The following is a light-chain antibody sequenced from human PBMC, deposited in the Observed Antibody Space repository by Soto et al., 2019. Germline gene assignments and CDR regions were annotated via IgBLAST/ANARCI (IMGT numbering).Light chain of an antibody. Sequence: MQMTQSPSTLSSSLGDRVTITCRASQSISTWLAWYQQIPGKAPKLLIYKASTLESGVPSRFSGSGSGTQGTLTISSLKMDDGATHDCQQQNSYTLTFGGGTKVDIK. CDR1: QSISTW. V-gene: IGKV1-5*03. CDR2: KAS. CDR3: QQQNSYTLT. J-gene: IGKJ4*01.